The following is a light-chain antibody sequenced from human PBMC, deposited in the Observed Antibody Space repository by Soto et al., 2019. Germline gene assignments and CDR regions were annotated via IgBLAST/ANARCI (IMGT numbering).Light chain of an antibody. CDR3: CSYAGSSLWV. V-gene: IGLV2-11*01. CDR2: DVT. CDR1: SSDVGAYNY. J-gene: IGLJ3*02. Sequence: QSALTQPRSVSGSPGQSVTISCTGTSSDVGAYNYVSWYQHHPGKAPTLVIYDVTKRPSGVPDRFAGSKSGNTASLTISGLQAEDEADYYCCSYAGSSLWVFGGGTKLTVL.